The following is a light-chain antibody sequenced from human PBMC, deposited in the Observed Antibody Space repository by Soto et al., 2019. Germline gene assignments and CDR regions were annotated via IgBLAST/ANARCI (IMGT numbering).Light chain of an antibody. CDR2: GAS. Sequence: EIVMTQSPATLSVSPGERATLSCRASQSVSSNLAWYQQKPGQAPRLLIYGASTRATGIPASVSGSGSGTEFTLTISSLQSVDFAVYYCQQYNNWPPYPVGQGPKLEIK. V-gene: IGKV3-15*01. CDR3: QQYNNWPPYP. J-gene: IGKJ2*01. CDR1: QSVSSN.